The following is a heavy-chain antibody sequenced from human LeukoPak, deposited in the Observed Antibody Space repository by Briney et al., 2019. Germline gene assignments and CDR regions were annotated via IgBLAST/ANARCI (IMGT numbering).Heavy chain of an antibody. V-gene: IGHV4-30-2*01. Sequence: SETLSLTCSVSGGSINYYYWSWIRQPPGKGLEWIGYIYHSGSTYYNPSLESRVTISVDRSKNQFSLKLSSVTAADTAVYYCARGQGYLDYWGQGTLVTVSS. J-gene: IGHJ4*02. CDR3: ARGQGYLDY. CDR1: GGSINYYY. CDR2: IYHSGST.